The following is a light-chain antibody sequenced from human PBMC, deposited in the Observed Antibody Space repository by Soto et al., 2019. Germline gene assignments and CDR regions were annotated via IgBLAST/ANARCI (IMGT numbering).Light chain of an antibody. Sequence: DILLTHSPDSLAVSLGERATINCKSSQSVLYSSNNKNCLAWYQQKPGQPPKLLIYWASTRESGVPDRFSGSGSGTDFTLTISSLQAEDVAVYYCQQYYSTPLTFGGGTKVDI. V-gene: IGKV4-1*01. CDR3: QQYYSTPLT. CDR1: QSVLYSSNNKNC. CDR2: WAS. J-gene: IGKJ4*01.